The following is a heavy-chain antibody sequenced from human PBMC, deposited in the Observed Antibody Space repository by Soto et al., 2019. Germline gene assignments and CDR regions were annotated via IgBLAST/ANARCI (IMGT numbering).Heavy chain of an antibody. V-gene: IGHV4-39*01. CDR1: GGSLSSSNYY. D-gene: IGHD5-18*01. CDR2: INYSGTT. Sequence: NPSETLSLTCTVSGGSLSSSNYYWGWVRQPPGKGLEWIGTINYSGTTYYNPSLKSRGTISADTSKNQFSLRLSSVTAADTAVYYCARQQSGYSYRVYYHYAMDVWGQGTTVTVSS. J-gene: IGHJ6*02. CDR3: ARQQSGYSYRVYYHYAMDV.